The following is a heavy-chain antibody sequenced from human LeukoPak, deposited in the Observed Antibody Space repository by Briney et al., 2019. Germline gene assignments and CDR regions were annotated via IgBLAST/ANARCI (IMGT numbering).Heavy chain of an antibody. V-gene: IGHV1-18*04. CDR1: GYTFTGYY. CDR3: ARVYYYDSSGSQRGAFDI. D-gene: IGHD3-22*01. J-gene: IGHJ3*02. Sequence: ASVKVSCKASGYTFTGYYMHWVRQAPGQGLEWMGWISAYNGNTNYAQKLQGRVTMTTDTSTSTAYMELRSLRSDDTAVYYCARVYYYDSSGSQRGAFDIWGQGTMVTVSS. CDR2: ISAYNGNT.